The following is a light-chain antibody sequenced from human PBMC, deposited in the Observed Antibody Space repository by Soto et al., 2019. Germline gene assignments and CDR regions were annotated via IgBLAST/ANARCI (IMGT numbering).Light chain of an antibody. CDR1: SSDVGGYNY. CDR3: SSYTSSSTPYV. Sequence: QSALTQPASVSGSPGQSITISCTGTSSDVGGYNYVSWYQQHPGKAPKLMIYEVSNRPSGVSNRFSGSKSGNTASLTISGLQAEEEADYYCSSYTSSSTPYVFGPGTKLTVL. J-gene: IGLJ1*01. V-gene: IGLV2-14*01. CDR2: EVS.